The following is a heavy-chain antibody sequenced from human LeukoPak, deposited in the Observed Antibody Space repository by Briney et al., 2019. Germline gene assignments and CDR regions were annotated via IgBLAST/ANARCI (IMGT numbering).Heavy chain of an antibody. D-gene: IGHD5-24*01. Sequence: SGGSLRLSCAASGFTFSSYGMHWVRQAPGKGLEWVAVIWYDGSNKYYADSVKGRFTISRDNSKNTLYLQMNSLRAEDTAVYYCVRDGSAYNFDYWGQGVLVTVSS. CDR1: GFTFSSYG. V-gene: IGHV3-33*01. CDR3: VRDGSAYNFDY. J-gene: IGHJ4*02. CDR2: IWYDGSNK.